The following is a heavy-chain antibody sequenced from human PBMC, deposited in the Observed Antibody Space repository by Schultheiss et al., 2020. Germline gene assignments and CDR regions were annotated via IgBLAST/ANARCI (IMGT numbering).Heavy chain of an antibody. CDR1: GFTFRNYG. CDR2: IWYDGSKK. D-gene: IGHD3-10*01. Sequence: GGSLRLSCAASGFTFRNYGMHWVRQAPGKGLEWVAVIWYDGSKKYCADSVKGRFTISRDNSKNTLYLQMNSLRAEDTAVYYCANLLDMVRSRGVDYWGQGTLVTVSS. CDR3: ANLLDMVRSRGVDY. J-gene: IGHJ4*02. V-gene: IGHV3-33*06.